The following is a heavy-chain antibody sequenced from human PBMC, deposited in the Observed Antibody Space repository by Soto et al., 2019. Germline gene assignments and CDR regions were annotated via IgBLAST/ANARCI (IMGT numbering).Heavy chain of an antibody. D-gene: IGHD5-12*01. Sequence: EVQLVESGGGLVQPGGSLRLSCAASGFTFSSYWMSWVRQAPGKGLEWVANIKQDGSEKYYVDSVKGRFTISRDNAKKSLYLQMYSLRAEDTAVYYCARGYKKLTARNAFDIWGQGTMVTVSS. CDR2: IKQDGSEK. CDR3: ARGYKKLTARNAFDI. V-gene: IGHV3-7*01. J-gene: IGHJ3*02. CDR1: GFTFSSYW.